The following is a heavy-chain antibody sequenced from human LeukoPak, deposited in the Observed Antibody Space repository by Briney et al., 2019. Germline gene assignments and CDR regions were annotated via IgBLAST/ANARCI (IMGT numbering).Heavy chain of an antibody. CDR2: ISGSGGAT. D-gene: IGHD3-10*01. Sequence: GGSLRLSCAASGFTFSTYDISWVRQAPGQGLEWVSGISGSGGATYYADSVKGRFTISRDDPHNTLYLQMNSLRAEDTAVYFCARGGVDYYGSGTYYLMYYFDYWGQGALVTVSS. CDR1: GFTFSTYD. V-gene: IGHV3-23*01. J-gene: IGHJ4*02. CDR3: ARGGVDYYGSGTYYLMYYFDY.